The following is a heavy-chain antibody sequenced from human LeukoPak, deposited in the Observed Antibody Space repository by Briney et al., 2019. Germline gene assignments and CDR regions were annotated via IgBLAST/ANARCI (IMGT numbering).Heavy chain of an antibody. V-gene: IGHV4-39*01. D-gene: IGHD6-19*01. CDR3: ATGGGIAVAHA. J-gene: IGHJ4*02. CDR2: IYHSGTT. CDR1: GGSISSSRTY. Sequence: SETLSLTCTVSGGSISSSRTYLGWIRQAPGKGLEWIASIYHSGTTYYNPSLKSRVTIFVHTSDNQFSLKLSSVTAADTAAYYCATGGGIAVAHAWGQGIVVTVSS.